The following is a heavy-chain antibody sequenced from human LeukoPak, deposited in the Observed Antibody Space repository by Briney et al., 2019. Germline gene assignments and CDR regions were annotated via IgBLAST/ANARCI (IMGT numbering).Heavy chain of an antibody. V-gene: IGHV4-61*02. CDR1: GGSISSGSYY. D-gene: IGHD1-26*01. CDR3: ARGKEWEPIHYYYYMDV. CDR2: IYTSEST. J-gene: IGHJ6*03. Sequence: SETLSLTCTVSGGSISSGSYYWSWIRQPAGKGLEWIGRIYTSESTNYNPSLKSRVTISVDTSKNQFSLKLSSVTAADTAVYYCARGKEWEPIHYYYYMDVWGKGTTVTVSS.